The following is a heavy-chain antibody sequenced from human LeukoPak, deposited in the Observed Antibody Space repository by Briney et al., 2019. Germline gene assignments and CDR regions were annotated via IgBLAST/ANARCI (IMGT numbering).Heavy chain of an antibody. CDR1: EFRFGRDW. J-gene: IGHJ1*01. Sequence: QPGGSLRLTCVASEFRFGRDWISWVRQAPGKGLEWVACIKQDGSEEYYVGSVRGRFTVSVDNGKNSLYLQMNSLRAEDTARYYCATLNSPNPVFGGGGTAVTVSS. D-gene: IGHD2/OR15-2a*01. CDR3: ATLNSPNPVF. CDR2: IKQDGSEE. V-gene: IGHV3-7*01.